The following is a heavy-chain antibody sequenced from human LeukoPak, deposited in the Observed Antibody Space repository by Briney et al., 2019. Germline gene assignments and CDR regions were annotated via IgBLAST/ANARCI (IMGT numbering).Heavy chain of an antibody. CDR3: AKWGDYDVLTGYYVSDY. V-gene: IGHV3-23*01. Sequence: GRSRRLSCAASGFTFSRYAMSWVRQAPGKGLEWVSAISASGGTTYYADSVKGRFTISRDNSKNTVFLQMNSLRAEDTAVYYSAKWGDYDVLTGYYVSDYWGQGTLVTVSS. CDR2: ISASGGTT. D-gene: IGHD3-9*01. CDR1: GFTFSRYA. J-gene: IGHJ4*02.